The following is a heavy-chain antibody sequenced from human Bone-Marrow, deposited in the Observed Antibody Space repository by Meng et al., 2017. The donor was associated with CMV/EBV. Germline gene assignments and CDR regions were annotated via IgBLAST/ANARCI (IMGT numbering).Heavy chain of an antibody. D-gene: IGHD5-24*01. CDR1: GFTFSSYW. CDR2: IKQDGSEK. Sequence: GESLKISCAASGFTFSSYWMSWVRQAPGKGLEWVANIKQDGSEKYYVDSVKGRFTISRDNAKNSLYLKMNSLGAEDTAVYYCARVSGWRWKYWGQGTLVTGFS. V-gene: IGHV3-7*01. CDR3: ARVSGWRWKY. J-gene: IGHJ4*02.